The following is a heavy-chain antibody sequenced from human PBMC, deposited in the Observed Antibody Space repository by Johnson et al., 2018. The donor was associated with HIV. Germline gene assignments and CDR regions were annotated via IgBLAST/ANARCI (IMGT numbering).Heavy chain of an antibody. D-gene: IGHD1-7*01. CDR3: AKLIVNWNYDEQPSSAFDI. CDR1: GFTVSNYG. Sequence: QVQLVESGGGVVQTGRSLRLSCAVSGFTVSNYGMHWVRQAPGKGLEWVAVLWKDGSHKYYSDSVKGRFTISRDNSKNTLYLQMNSLRAEDTAVYYCAKLIVNWNYDEQPSSAFDIWGQGTMVTVSS. J-gene: IGHJ3*02. V-gene: IGHV3-33*06. CDR2: LWKDGSHK.